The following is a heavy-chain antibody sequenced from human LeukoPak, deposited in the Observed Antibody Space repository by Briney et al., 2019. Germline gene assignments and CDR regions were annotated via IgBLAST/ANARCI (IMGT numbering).Heavy chain of an antibody. V-gene: IGHV1-18*01. CDR3: ARDLSFDSSGYVSDY. D-gene: IGHD3-22*01. J-gene: IGHJ4*02. CDR1: GYTFTSYG. CDR2: ISAYNGNT. Sequence: ASVKVSCKASGYTFTSYGISWVRQAPGQGLEWMGWISAYNGNTNYAQKLQGRVTMTTDTSTSTAYMELRSLRSDDTAVYYCARDLSFDSSGYVSDYWGQGTLVTVSS.